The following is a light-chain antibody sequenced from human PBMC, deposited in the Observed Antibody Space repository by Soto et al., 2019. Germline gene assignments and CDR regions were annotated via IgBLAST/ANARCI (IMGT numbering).Light chain of an antibody. V-gene: IGKV4-1*01. Sequence: DIVLTQSPDSLAVSLGERATINCKSSQSVLNNSNNKNYLAWYQQKPGQPPKLLIYWASIRESGVPDRLSGSGSVTDFALTISSLQAEDVAVYYCHQYYSAPPTFGQGTKVKIK. CDR3: HQYYSAPPT. J-gene: IGKJ1*01. CDR1: QSVLNNSNNKNY. CDR2: WAS.